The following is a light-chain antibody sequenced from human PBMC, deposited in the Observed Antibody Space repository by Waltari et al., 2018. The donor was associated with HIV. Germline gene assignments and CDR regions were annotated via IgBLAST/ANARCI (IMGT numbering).Light chain of an antibody. CDR2: EVD. Sequence: SALTQPASVSGFPGQSITISCTGADSDFGFYNFVSWYQQHPGKVPKVSRYEVDSRASGVSYRFSGSKSGNPASLTISGLQTEDEADYYCASYTANHTVMFGGGTKVTVL. CDR1: DSDFGFYNF. CDR3: ASYTANHTVM. J-gene: IGLJ3*02. V-gene: IGLV2-14*01.